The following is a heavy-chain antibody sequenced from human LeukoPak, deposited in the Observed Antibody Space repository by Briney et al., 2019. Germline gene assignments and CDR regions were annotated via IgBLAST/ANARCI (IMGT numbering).Heavy chain of an antibody. D-gene: IGHD3-10*01. Sequence: GGSLRLSCAASGFTFSSFGMHWVRQAPGKGLEWVAFIRFDGSHKNYIDSVKGRFTIFRDNSKNTLYLRMNSLRVEDMAMYYCAKDPHYYGSGSQEFDPWGQGTLVTVSS. CDR2: IRFDGSHK. V-gene: IGHV3-30*02. CDR1: GFTFSSFG. J-gene: IGHJ5*02. CDR3: AKDPHYYGSGSQEFDP.